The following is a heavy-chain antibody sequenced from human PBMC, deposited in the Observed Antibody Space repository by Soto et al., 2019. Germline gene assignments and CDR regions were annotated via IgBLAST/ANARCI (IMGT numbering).Heavy chain of an antibody. CDR2: MNPNSGNT. Sequence: GASVKVSCKASGYTFTSYYINWVRQATGQGLEWMGWMNPNSGNTGYAQKFQGRVTMTRNTSISTAYMELSSLRSEDTAVYYCARGSEPRGYGWKRLRGWFDPWGQGTLVTVSS. D-gene: IGHD2-8*02. CDR3: ARGSEPRGYGWKRLRGWFDP. CDR1: GYTFTSYY. J-gene: IGHJ5*02. V-gene: IGHV1-8*01.